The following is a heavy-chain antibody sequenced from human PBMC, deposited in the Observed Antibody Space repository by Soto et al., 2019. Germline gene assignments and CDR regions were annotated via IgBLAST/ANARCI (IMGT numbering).Heavy chain of an antibody. CDR1: GGSFSGYY. Sequence: LSLTCAVYGGSFSGYYWSWIRQPPGKGLEWIGEINHSGSTNYNPSLKSRVTISVDTSKNQFSLKLSSVTAADTAVYYCARSRWLRDWGQGTLVTVSS. CDR3: ARSRWLRD. D-gene: IGHD5-12*01. J-gene: IGHJ4*02. CDR2: INHSGST. V-gene: IGHV4-34*01.